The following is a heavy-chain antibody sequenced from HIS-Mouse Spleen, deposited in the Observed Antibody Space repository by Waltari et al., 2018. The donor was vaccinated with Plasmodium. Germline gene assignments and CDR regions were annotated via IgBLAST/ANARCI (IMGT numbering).Heavy chain of an antibody. Sequence: QVQLQESGPGLVKPSETLSLTCTVSGYSISSGYYWGWIRQPPGRGLEWIGSIYHSGGTYYNPSLKRRVTISVDTSKNQFSLKLSSVTAADTAVYYCARVDYGSGDYYYYYGMDVWGQGTTVTVSS. CDR1: GYSISSGYY. CDR3: ARVDYGSGDYYYYYGMDV. V-gene: IGHV4-38-2*02. J-gene: IGHJ6*02. D-gene: IGHD3-10*01. CDR2: IYHSGGT.